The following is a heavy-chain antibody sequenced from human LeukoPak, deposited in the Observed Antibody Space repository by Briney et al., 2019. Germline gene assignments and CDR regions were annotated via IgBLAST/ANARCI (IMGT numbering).Heavy chain of an antibody. V-gene: IGHV1-69*04. D-gene: IGHD3-10*01. Sequence: SVKVSCKASGGTFSSYAISWVRQAPGQGLEWMGRIIPILGIANYAQKFQGRVTITADKSTSTAYMELSSLRSEDTAVYYCARDHGYGSGSYKLWGQGTLVTVSS. CDR2: IIPILGIA. CDR3: ARDHGYGSGSYKL. CDR1: GGTFSSYA. J-gene: IGHJ4*02.